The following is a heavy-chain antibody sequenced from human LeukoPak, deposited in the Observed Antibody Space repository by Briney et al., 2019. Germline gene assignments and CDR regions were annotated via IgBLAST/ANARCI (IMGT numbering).Heavy chain of an antibody. CDR2: IYCTGST. J-gene: IGHJ2*01. V-gene: IGHV4-59*08. CDR1: GGSISTYY. Sequence: SETLSLTCTISGGSISTYYWSWIRQPPGKGLEWIGYIYCTGSTNYNPSLKSRVTFSVDTSKNQFSLRLISVTAADTAVYYCARREDFWYFDLWGRGALVTVSS. CDR3: ARREDFWYFDL.